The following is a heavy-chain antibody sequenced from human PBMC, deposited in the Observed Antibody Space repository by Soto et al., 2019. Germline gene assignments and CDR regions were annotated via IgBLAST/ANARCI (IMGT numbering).Heavy chain of an antibody. J-gene: IGHJ5*01. Sequence: GSLRLSCTASGFTFGDYSMSWFRQAPGKGLEWVGFIRNKAYGGTTEYAASVRGRFTISRDDSESIAYLQMSSLKTEDTALYYCTRDRKFGSGWPYKFNWFDFPGQGTRVTVSS. CDR3: TRDRKFGSGWPYKFNWFDF. V-gene: IGHV3-49*03. CDR1: GFTFGDYS. CDR2: IRNKAYGGTT. D-gene: IGHD6-19*01.